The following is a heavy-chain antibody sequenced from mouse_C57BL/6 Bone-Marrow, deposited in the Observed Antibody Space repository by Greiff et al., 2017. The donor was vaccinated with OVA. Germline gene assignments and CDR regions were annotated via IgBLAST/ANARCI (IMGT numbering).Heavy chain of an antibody. CDR1: GFNIKDDY. Sequence: DVKLQESGAELVRPGASVKLSCTASGFNIKDDYMHWVKQRPEQGLEWIGWIDPENGDTEYASKFQGKATITADTSSNTAYLQLSSLTSEDTAVYYCTRYGSSYFDVWGTGTTVTVSS. CDR2: IDPENGDT. CDR3: TRYGSSYFDV. D-gene: IGHD1-1*01. V-gene: IGHV14-4*01. J-gene: IGHJ1*03.